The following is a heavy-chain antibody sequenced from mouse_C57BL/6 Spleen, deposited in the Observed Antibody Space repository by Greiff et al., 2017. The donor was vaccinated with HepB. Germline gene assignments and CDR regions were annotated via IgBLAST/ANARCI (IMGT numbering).Heavy chain of an antibody. D-gene: IGHD2-3*01. J-gene: IGHJ3*01. V-gene: IGHV5-9-1*02. Sequence: VQLVESGDGLVKPGGSLKLSCAASGFTFSSYAMSWVRQTPETRLEWVAYICGGGSYIYYADTVKGRFTIARDNARNTLYLQMSRLKAEDPAMYYCTRVDGYPFAYWGQGTLVTVSA. CDR2: ICGGGSYI. CDR3: TRVDGYPFAY. CDR1: GFTFSSYA.